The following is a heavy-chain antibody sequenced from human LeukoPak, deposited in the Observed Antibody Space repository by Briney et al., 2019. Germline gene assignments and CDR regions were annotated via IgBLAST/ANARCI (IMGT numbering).Heavy chain of an antibody. V-gene: IGHV3-48*02. CDR1: GFTFTTYG. CDR2: LSGRSDSI. J-gene: IGHJ4*02. CDR3: ARDFRYRDSSGYYSFDY. D-gene: IGHD3-22*01. Sequence: GGSLRLSCAASGFTFTTYGMNWLRQAPGKGLEWVSHLSGRSDSIYYAESVKGRFTISRDNAKSSLFLQMNSLRDEDTAVYYCARDFRYRDSSGYYSFDYWGQGTLVTVSS.